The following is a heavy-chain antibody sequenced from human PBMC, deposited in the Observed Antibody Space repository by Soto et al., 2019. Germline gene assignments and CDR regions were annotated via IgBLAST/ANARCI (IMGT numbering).Heavy chain of an antibody. Sequence: GSLRLSCTASGFTFSDYYMSWIRQAPGKGLEWLAYISGSGSTTYYTDSVKGRFAISRDNARTSLYLQINSLRVEDSAVYYCARSSLTYFEFWGQGTLVTVSS. CDR1: GFTFSDYY. J-gene: IGHJ4*02. CDR3: ARSSLTYFEF. CDR2: ISGSGSTT. V-gene: IGHV3-11*01.